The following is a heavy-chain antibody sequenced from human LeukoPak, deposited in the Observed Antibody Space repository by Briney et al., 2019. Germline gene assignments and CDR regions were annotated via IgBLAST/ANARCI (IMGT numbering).Heavy chain of an antibody. CDR2: VWTGGTNT. Sequence: GGSLRLSCAASGFTFSSYGMHCVRQAPGKGLEWMAVVWTGGTNTYYAESVKGRFIISRDDSKNTLYLQVNSLRVEDTAVYYCARDYYGSGSYYIVDIWGQGTMVTVSS. D-gene: IGHD3-10*01. CDR3: ARDYYGSGSYYIVDI. CDR1: GFTFSSYG. V-gene: IGHV3-33*01. J-gene: IGHJ3*02.